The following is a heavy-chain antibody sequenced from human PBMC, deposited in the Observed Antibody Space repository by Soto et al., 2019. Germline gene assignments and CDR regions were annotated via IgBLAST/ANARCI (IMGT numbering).Heavy chain of an antibody. V-gene: IGHV1-69*01. D-gene: IGHD3-22*01. CDR1: GGSFNSFA. CDR3: ARLESTYFDSSGYYWFDP. CDR2: IIPFFNTT. Sequence: QVQLVQSGAEVKKSGSSVKVSCKASGGSFNSFAVSWVRQAPGQGLEWMGGIIPFFNTTSYAQRFQGRVTITADESTSTAYMELRRLRSQDTAVYYCARLESTYFDSSGYYWFDPWGQGTLVTVSS. J-gene: IGHJ5*02.